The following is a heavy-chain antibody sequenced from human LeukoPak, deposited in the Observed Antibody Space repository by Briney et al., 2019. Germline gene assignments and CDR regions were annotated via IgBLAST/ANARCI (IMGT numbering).Heavy chain of an antibody. V-gene: IGHV1-18*01. D-gene: IGHD6-13*01. CDR3: ARVGRGRIAAALSAFDI. J-gene: IGHJ3*02. Sequence: ASVKVSCKAPGYTFTSYGISWVRQAPGQGLEWMGWISAYNGNTNYAQKLQGRVTMTTDTSTSTAYMELRSLRSDDTAVYYCARVGRGRIAAALSAFDIWGQGTMVTVSS. CDR1: GYTFTSYG. CDR2: ISAYNGNT.